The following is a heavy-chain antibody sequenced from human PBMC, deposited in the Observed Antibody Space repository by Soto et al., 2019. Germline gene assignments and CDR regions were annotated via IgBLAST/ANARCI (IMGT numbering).Heavy chain of an antibody. CDR1: GFTFSSYA. V-gene: IGHV3-30-3*01. CDR3: ARDPMTMARPGMDV. J-gene: IGHJ6*02. Sequence: GGSLRLSCAASGFTFSSYAMHWVRQAPGKGLEWVAVISYDGSNKYYADSVKGRFTISRDNSKNTLYLQMNSLRAEDTAVYYCARDPMTMARPGMDVWGQGTTVTVSS. CDR2: ISYDGSNK. D-gene: IGHD3-10*01.